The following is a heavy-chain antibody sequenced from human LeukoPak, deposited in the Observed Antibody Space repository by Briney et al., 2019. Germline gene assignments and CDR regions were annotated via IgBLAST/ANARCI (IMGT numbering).Heavy chain of an antibody. CDR3: ARLTGYSNL. CDR2: IYYTGST. CDR1: GGSISRSSYY. Sequence: SETLSLTCTVSGGSISRSSYYWGWIRQPPGEGLEWIGSIYYTGSTYYNPSLNSRVTISVDTSRTQFSLKLTSVTVADTAVYYCARLTGYSNLWSQGTLVTVSS. J-gene: IGHJ4*02. D-gene: IGHD5-12*01. V-gene: IGHV4-39*01.